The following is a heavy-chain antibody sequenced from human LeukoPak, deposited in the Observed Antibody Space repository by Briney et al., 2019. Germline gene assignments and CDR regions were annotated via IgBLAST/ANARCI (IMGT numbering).Heavy chain of an antibody. CDR1: GFTFSSYW. CDR2: INSDGSST. D-gene: IGHD5-18*01. Sequence: QPGGSLRLSCAASGFTFSSYWMHWVRQAPGKGLVWVSRINSDGSSTSYADSVKGRFTISRDNSKNTLYLQMNSLRAEDTAVYYCARRPPAMAPFDYWGQGTLVTVSS. V-gene: IGHV3-74*01. J-gene: IGHJ4*02. CDR3: ARRPPAMAPFDY.